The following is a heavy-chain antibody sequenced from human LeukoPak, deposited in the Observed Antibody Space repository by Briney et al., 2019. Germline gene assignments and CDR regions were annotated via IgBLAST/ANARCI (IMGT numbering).Heavy chain of an antibody. CDR1: GYTFTSYG. J-gene: IGHJ5*02. Sequence: GASVKVSCKASGYTFTSYGISWVRQAPGQGLGWMGWISAYNGNTNYAQKLQGRVTMTTDTSTSTAYMELRSLRSDDTAVYYCARVGQWLDENWFDPWGQGTLVTVSS. CDR3: ARVGQWLDENWFDP. CDR2: ISAYNGNT. D-gene: IGHD6-19*01. V-gene: IGHV1-18*01.